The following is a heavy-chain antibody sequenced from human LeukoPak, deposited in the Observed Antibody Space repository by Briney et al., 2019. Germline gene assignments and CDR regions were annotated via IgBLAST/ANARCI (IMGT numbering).Heavy chain of an antibody. Sequence: GRSLRLSCAASGFTFSSYAMSWVRQAPGKGLEWVSAISGSGGSTYYADSVKGRFTISRDNSKNTLYLQMNSLRAEDTAVYYCARVQIPFGSSYNWFDPWGQGTLVTVSS. D-gene: IGHD1-26*01. V-gene: IGHV3-23*01. CDR1: GFTFSSYA. CDR2: ISGSGGST. J-gene: IGHJ5*02. CDR3: ARVQIPFGSSYNWFDP.